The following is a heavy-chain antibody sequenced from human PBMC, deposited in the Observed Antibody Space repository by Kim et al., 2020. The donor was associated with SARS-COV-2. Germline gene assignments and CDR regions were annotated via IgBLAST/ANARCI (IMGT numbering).Heavy chain of an antibody. CDR3: AKGYSGSYYLYYFDY. D-gene: IGHD1-26*01. Sequence: DSVKGRFTISRDNSKNSLYLQMNSLRTEDTALYYCAKGYSGSYYLYYFDYWGQGTLVTVSS. V-gene: IGHV3-43*01. J-gene: IGHJ4*02.